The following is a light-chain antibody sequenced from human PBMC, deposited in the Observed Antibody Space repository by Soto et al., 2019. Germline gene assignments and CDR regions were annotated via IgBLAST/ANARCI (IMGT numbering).Light chain of an antibody. CDR1: QSISSW. CDR2: GAS. V-gene: IGKV1-5*01. CDR3: QQYATSSPT. J-gene: IGKJ2*01. Sequence: DIQMTQSPSTLSASVGDRVTITCRASQSISSWLAWYQQRPRKAPKLLIFGASTLESGVPSRFSGSGSGTEFTLTISSLQPTDFATYYCQQYATSSPTFGQGTNLEIK.